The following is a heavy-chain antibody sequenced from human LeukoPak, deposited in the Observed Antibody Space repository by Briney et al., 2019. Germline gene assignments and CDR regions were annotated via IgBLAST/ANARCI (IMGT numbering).Heavy chain of an antibody. CDR3: ARVAVGYYDTKDY. V-gene: IGHV1-2*02. J-gene: IGHJ4*02. CDR1: GYTFTGYY. D-gene: IGHD3-22*01. Sequence: ASVKVSCKASGYTFTGYYMHWVRQAPGQGLEWMGWINPNSGGTNYAQKFQGRVTVTRDTSISTAYMELSRLRSDDTAVYYCARVAVGYYDTKDYWGQGTLVTVSS. CDR2: INPNSGGT.